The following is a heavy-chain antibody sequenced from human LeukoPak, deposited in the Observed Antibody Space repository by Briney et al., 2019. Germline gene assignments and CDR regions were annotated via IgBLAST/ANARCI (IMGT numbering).Heavy chain of an antibody. Sequence: GESLKISCKGSGYSFTSYWIGWVRQMPGKGLEWMGIIYPDDSDTRYSPSFQGQVTISADKSITTAYLQWSSLKASDTAMYYCARLSGSGSYYKADYYYYMDVWGKGTTVTISS. CDR3: ARLSGSGSYYKADYYYYMDV. CDR1: GYSFTSYW. D-gene: IGHD3-10*01. V-gene: IGHV5-51*01. J-gene: IGHJ6*03. CDR2: IYPDDSDT.